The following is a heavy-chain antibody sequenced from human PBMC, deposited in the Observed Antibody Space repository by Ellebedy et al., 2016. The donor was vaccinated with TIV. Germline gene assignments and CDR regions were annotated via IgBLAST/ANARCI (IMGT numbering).Heavy chain of an antibody. CDR2: IYYSGST. J-gene: IGHJ5*02. CDR3: ARGYYDFWSGDIAEWFDP. D-gene: IGHD3-3*01. V-gene: IGHV4-59*01. Sequence: SETLSLTCTVSGGSISSYYWSWIRQPPGKGLEWIGYIYYSGSTNYNPSLKSRVTISVDTSKNQFSLKLSSVTAADTAVYYCARGYYDFWSGDIAEWFDPWGQGTLVTVSS. CDR1: GGSISSYY.